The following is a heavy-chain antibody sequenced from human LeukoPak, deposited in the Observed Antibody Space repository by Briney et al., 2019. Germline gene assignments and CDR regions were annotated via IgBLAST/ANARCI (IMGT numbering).Heavy chain of an antibody. V-gene: IGHV4-61*02. J-gene: IGHJ5*02. CDR2: IYSSGST. CDR3: ARVVAAAGNNWFDP. Sequence: SETLSLTCTVSGGSISSGSYYWSWIRQPAGKGLEWIGRIYSSGSTNYNPSLKSRVTISLDTSKNQFSLKLSSATAADTAVYYCARVVAAAGNNWFDPWGQGTLVTVSS. D-gene: IGHD6-13*01. CDR1: GGSISSGSYY.